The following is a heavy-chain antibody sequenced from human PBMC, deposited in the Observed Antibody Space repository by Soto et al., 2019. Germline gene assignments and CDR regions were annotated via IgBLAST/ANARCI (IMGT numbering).Heavy chain of an antibody. CDR1: GFTFDEYA. J-gene: IGHJ6*02. D-gene: IGHD6-13*01. Sequence: PGGSLTLSCAASGFTFDEYAMHCVRQAPGKGLEWVSGISWNTGSIGYADSVKGRFNISRDNAKNSLYLQMNSLRAEDTALYYCAKDIGAAGPYYYYCYGMDVWGQGTTVTVSS. V-gene: IGHV3-9*01. CDR3: AKDIGAAGPYYYYCYGMDV. CDR2: ISWNTGSI.